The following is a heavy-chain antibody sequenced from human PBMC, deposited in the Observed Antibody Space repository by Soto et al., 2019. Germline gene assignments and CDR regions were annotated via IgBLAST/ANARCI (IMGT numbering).Heavy chain of an antibody. CDR3: AKGAGPPWFDP. CDR2: VQAYGTT. J-gene: IGHJ5*02. V-gene: IGHV4-4*07. Sequence: QVQLQESGPGLVKPSETLSLTCTVSGDPINTDYWWSWIRQPAGKGLEWIGRVQAYGTTNYNPSLKSRVTMSLDTSKNPFSLKLRAVTAADTAVYYCAKGAGPPWFDPWGQGTLVTVSS. CDR1: GDPINTDY.